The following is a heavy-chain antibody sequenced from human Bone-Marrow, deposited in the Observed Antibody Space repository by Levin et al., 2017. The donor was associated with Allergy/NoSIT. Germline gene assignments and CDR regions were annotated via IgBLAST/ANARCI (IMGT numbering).Heavy chain of an antibody. V-gene: IGHV3-21*01. CDR1: GFNFASYG. Sequence: GGSLRLSCAASGFNFASYGMNWVRQAPGKGLEWVSSISGTGRHIYLADSLKGRFTISRDNAKNSLSLQMNNLRVEDTAVFYCAKDEGPFSSSFALDCWGQGALVTVSS. J-gene: IGHJ4*02. D-gene: IGHD2-2*01. CDR2: ISGTGRHI. CDR3: AKDEGPFSSSFALDC.